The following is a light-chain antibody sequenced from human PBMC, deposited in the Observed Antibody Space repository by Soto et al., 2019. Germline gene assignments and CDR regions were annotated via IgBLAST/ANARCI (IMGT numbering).Light chain of an antibody. CDR3: QTWGTGIQV. V-gene: IGLV4-69*01. CDR1: SGHSNYA. Sequence: QPVLTQSPSASASLGASVKLTCTLSSGHSNYAIAWHQQQPEKGPRYWMKLNSDGTHSKGAGTPDRFSGSSSGAERYLSISSLQSEDEADYYCQTWGTGIQVFGGGTQLTVL. CDR2: LNSDGTH. J-gene: IGLJ2*01.